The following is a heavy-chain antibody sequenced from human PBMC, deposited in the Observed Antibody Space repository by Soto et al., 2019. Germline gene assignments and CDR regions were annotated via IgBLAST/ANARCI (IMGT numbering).Heavy chain of an antibody. Sequence: GASVKVSCKASGGTFSSYAISWVRQAPGQGLEWMGGIIPIFGTANYAQKFQGRVTITADESTSTAYMELSSLRSEDTAVYYCATPVLGKLRYYYYYYGMDVWGQGTTVTVSS. CDR1: GGTFSSYA. D-gene: IGHD5-12*01. V-gene: IGHV1-69*13. CDR3: ATPVLGKLRYYYYYYGMDV. J-gene: IGHJ6*02. CDR2: IIPIFGTA.